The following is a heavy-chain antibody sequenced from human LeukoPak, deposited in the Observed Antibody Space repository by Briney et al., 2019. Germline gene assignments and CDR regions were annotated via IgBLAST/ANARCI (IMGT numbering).Heavy chain of an antibody. CDR1: GFTFSSYA. CDR2: ISGSGGST. J-gene: IGHJ4*03. Sequence: PGGSLRLSCAASGFTFSSYAMSWVRQAPGKGLEWVSAISGSGGSTYYADSVKGRFTISRDNSKNTLYLQMNSLRAEDTAVYYCANGPRGTGPTHLRIDVWGQGTQVTVSS. CDR3: ANGPRGTGPTHLRIDV. V-gene: IGHV3-23*01. D-gene: IGHD1-1*01.